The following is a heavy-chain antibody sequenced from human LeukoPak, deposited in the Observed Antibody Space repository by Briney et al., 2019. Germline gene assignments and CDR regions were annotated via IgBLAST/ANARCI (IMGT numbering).Heavy chain of an antibody. CDR2: IILMFDIA. Sequence: SVKVSCKASGGTFSSYAINWVRQAPGQGLEWMGRIILMFDIANYAQKFQGRVTITADKSTGTAYMELSSLRSEDTAVYYCAKEGGSSRYYFDYWGQGTLVTVSS. J-gene: IGHJ4*02. CDR3: AKEGGSSRYYFDY. V-gene: IGHV1-69*04. CDR1: GGTFSSYA. D-gene: IGHD6-13*01.